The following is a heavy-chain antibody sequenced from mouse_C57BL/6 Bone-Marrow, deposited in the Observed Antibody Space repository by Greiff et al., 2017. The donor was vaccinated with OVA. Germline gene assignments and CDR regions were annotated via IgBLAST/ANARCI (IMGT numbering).Heavy chain of an antibody. J-gene: IGHJ2*01. D-gene: IGHD2-3*01. CDR1: GFTFTDYY. Sequence: DVMLVESGGGLVQPGGSLSLSCAASGFTFTDYYMSWVRQPPGKALEWLGFIRNKANGYTTEYSASVKGRFTISRDNSQSILYLQMNALRAEDSATYYCAKCYDGVYFYSWGQGTTLTVSS. CDR3: AKCYDGVYFYS. V-gene: IGHV7-3*01. CDR2: IRNKANGYTT.